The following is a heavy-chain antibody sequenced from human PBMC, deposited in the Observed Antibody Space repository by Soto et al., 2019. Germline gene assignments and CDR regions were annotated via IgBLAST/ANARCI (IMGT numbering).Heavy chain of an antibody. V-gene: IGHV3-64D*06. J-gene: IGHJ4*02. CDR3: FTSGKNGDAYFDY. D-gene: IGHD4-17*01. CDR1: GFNFSDYA. CDR2: TSTKGIIT. Sequence: PGGSLRLSCSASGFNFSDYAMHWVRQAPGKGLEYVSGTSTKGIITYHADSVKGRFFISRDKPKNSLYLQMTSLRPDDTAVYYCFTSGKNGDAYFDYWGRGTLVTVSS.